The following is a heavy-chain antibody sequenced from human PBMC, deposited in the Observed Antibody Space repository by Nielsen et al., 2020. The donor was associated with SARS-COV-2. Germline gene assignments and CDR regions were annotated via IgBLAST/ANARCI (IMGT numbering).Heavy chain of an antibody. V-gene: IGHV3-49*02. CDR3: TFVHDYYYYGMDV. Sequence: GRFTISRDDSTSIAYLQMNSLKTEDTAVYYCTFVHDYYYYGMDVWGQGTTVTVSS. D-gene: IGHD6-6*01. J-gene: IGHJ6*02.